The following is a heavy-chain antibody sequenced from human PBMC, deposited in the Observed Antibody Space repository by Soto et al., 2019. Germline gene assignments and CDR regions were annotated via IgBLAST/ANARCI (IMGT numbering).Heavy chain of an antibody. CDR2: ISGSGGST. Sequence: PGGSLRLSCAASGFTFSTYAMSWVRQAPGKGLEWVSVISGSGGSTYYADSVRGRFTNSRDNAKNTLYLQMDSLRAEDTAVYYCARGIGYSAQDYWGQGTLVTVSS. D-gene: IGHD5-18*01. CDR3: ARGIGYSAQDY. CDR1: GFTFSTYA. J-gene: IGHJ4*02. V-gene: IGHV3-23*01.